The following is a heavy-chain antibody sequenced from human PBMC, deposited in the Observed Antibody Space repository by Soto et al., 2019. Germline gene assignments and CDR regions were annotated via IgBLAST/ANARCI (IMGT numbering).Heavy chain of an antibody. Sequence: QGQLVESGGGLVKPGGSLRVSCAASGFTFSDYYMSWIRQAPGKGLEWVSYISTRGSTIWYADSVKGRFTISRDNAKNSLYLQMNSLRAEDTAVYYCARFGTRLGYSHAVWGQGTLVTVSS. V-gene: IGHV3-11*01. CDR3: ARFGTRLGYSHAV. CDR1: GFTFSDYY. CDR2: ISTRGSTI. D-gene: IGHD5-18*01. J-gene: IGHJ4*02.